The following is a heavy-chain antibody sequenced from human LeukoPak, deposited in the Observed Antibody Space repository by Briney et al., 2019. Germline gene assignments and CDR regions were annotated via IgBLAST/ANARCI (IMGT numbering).Heavy chain of an antibody. V-gene: IGHV3-30-3*01. J-gene: IGHJ5*02. Sequence: PGGSLRLSCAVSVLTFSSYPVHWVRQAPGKGLEWVAVTSHDGSNKYYADSVKGRFTISRDNSKNTLYLQMNSLRVEDTAVYYCARDRGRNWFDPWGQGTLVTVSS. CDR1: VLTFSSYP. CDR3: ARDRGRNWFDP. CDR2: TSHDGSNK. D-gene: IGHD5-24*01.